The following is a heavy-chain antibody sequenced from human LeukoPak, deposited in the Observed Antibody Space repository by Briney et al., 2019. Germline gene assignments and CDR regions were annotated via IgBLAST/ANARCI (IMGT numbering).Heavy chain of an antibody. D-gene: IGHD4-17*01. CDR2: ISYSGNSI. CDR1: GFIFNSYE. V-gene: IGHV3-48*03. Sequence: GGSLRLSCVASGFIFNSYEMNWVRQAPGKGLEWVAFISYSGNSIYYADSVKGRFTISRDNAKNSLYLQMSSLRAEDTAVYYCAGDNIENGDLDYLDPWGKGTLVTVSS. CDR3: AGDNIENGDLDYLDP. J-gene: IGHJ5*02.